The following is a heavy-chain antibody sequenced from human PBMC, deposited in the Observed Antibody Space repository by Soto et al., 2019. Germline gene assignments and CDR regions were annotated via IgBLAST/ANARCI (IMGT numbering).Heavy chain of an antibody. D-gene: IGHD2-8*01. CDR3: ARVYCTNGVRDTVNWFDP. CDR2: IYYSGST. CDR1: GGSISSGGYY. J-gene: IGHJ5*02. Sequence: QVQLQESGPGLVKPSQTLSLTCTVSGGSISSGGYYWSWIRQHPGKGLEWIGYIYYSGSTYYNPSLKSRVTISVDTSKNQFSLKLSSVTAADTAVYYCARVYCTNGVRDTVNWFDPWGQGTLVTVSS. V-gene: IGHV4-31*03.